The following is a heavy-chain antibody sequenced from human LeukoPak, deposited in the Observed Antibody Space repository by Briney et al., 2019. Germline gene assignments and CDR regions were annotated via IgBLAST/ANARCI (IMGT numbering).Heavy chain of an antibody. Sequence: GGSLRLSCAASGFTVSSNYMSWVRQAPGKGLEWVSVIYSGGSTYYADSVKGRFTISRHNSKNTLYLQMNSLRAEDTAVYYCARTRYSYGYYYYGMDVWGQGTTVTVSS. CDR1: GFTVSSNY. D-gene: IGHD5-18*01. J-gene: IGHJ6*02. CDR3: ARTRYSYGYYYYGMDV. CDR2: IYSGGST. V-gene: IGHV3-53*04.